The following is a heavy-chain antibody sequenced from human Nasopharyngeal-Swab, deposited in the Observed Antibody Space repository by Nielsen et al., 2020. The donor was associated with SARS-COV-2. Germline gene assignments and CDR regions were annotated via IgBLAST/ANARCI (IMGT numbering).Heavy chain of an antibody. J-gene: IGHJ6*02. CDR1: GSTFSSYD. V-gene: IGHV3-13*01. D-gene: IGHD5-18*01. CDR3: ARSRTAMTSPYYYYGMDV. Sequence: GGSLRLSCAASGSTFSSYDMHWVRQATGKGLEWVSAIGTAGDTYYPGSVKGRFTISRENAKNSLYLQMNSLRAGDTAVYYCARSRTAMTSPYYYYGMDVWGQGTTVTVSS. CDR2: IGTAGDT.